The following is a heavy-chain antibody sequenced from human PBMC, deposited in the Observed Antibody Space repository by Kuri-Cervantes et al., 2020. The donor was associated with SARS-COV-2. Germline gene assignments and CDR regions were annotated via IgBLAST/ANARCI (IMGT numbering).Heavy chain of an antibody. V-gene: IGHV3-43*01. D-gene: IGHD3-3*01. Sequence: ETLSLTCATSGFTFGNYFWHWVRQRPGKGLEWVALISWDGGSKYNADSVKGRFTISRDNSKDSLFLQMNILRSEDTGFYYCSSGGSQREWYYWRHGTLVTVSS. CDR3: SSGGSQREWYY. CDR1: GFTFGNYF. CDR2: ISWDGGSK. J-gene: IGHJ4*01.